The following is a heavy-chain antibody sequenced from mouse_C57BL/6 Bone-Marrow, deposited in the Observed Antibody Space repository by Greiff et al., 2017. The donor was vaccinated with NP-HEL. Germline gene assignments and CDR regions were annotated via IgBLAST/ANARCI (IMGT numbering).Heavy chain of an antibody. V-gene: IGHV15-2*01. D-gene: IGHD1-1*01. CDR2: ILPSIGRT. CDR3: ARYAHYYGSSTGYFDV. J-gene: IGHJ1*03. Sequence: QVQLQQSGSELRSPGSSVKLSCKDFDSEVFPIAYMSWVRQKPGHGFEWIGGILPSIGRTIYGEKFEDKATLDADTLSNTAYLELNSLTSEDSAIYYCARYAHYYGSSTGYFDVWGTGTTVTVSS. CDR1: DSEVFPIAY.